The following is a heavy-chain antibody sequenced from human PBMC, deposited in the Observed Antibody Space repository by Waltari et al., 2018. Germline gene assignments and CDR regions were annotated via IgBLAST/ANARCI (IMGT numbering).Heavy chain of an antibody. D-gene: IGHD2-8*02. CDR3: ARAGGGYCTGGVCPRHNWFDP. CDR2: IKQDGSEK. CDR1: GFTFSSYW. J-gene: IGHJ5*02. V-gene: IGHV3-7*01. Sequence: EVQLVESGGGLVQPGGSLRLSCAASGFTFSSYWMSWVRQAPGKGLEWVANIKQDGSEKYYVDSVKGRCTIPRDNAKNSLYLQMNSLRAEDTAVYYCARAGGGYCTGGVCPRHNWFDPWGQGTLVTVSS.